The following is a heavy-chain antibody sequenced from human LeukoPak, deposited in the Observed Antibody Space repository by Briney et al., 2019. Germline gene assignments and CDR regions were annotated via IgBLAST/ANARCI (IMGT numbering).Heavy chain of an antibody. CDR3: ARGTVTTHNWFDP. Sequence: PGGSLRLSCAASGFTFSSAWMSWVRQMPGKGLEWMGRIDPSDSYTGYSPSFQGHVTISADKSITTAYLQWSRLKASDTAMYYCARGTVTTHNWFDPWGQGTLVTVSS. CDR2: IDPSDSYT. V-gene: IGHV5-10-1*01. CDR1: GFTFSSAW. D-gene: IGHD4-11*01. J-gene: IGHJ5*02.